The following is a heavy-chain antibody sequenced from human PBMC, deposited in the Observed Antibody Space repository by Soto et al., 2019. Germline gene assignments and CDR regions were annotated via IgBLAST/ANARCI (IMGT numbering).Heavy chain of an antibody. CDR1: GYTFTTYG. CDR2: INTYNGNT. Sequence: ASVKGSCKVAGYTFTTYGSNWVRQATGQGLEWLGWINTYNGNTNYADSVKGRFTISRDNSKNTLYLQMNSLRAEDTAVYYCAKGLRSSGWNPFAYWGQGTLVTSPQ. J-gene: IGHJ4*02. V-gene: IGHV1-18*01. D-gene: IGHD6-19*01. CDR3: AKGLRSSGWNPFAY.